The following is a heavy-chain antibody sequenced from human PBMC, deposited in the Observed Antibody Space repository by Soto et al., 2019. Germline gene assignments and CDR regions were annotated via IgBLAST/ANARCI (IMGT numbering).Heavy chain of an antibody. CDR2: IYWDDDK. Sequence: QITLKESGPTLVKPTQTLTLTCTFSGFSLSTSGVGVGWIRQPPGKALEWLALIYWDDDKRYSPSLKSRPTMTKVTSNSQVVLTMTNMDPVDTATYYCAHILSPYYYGSSGYYYFDYWGQGTLVTVSS. CDR3: AHILSPYYYGSSGYYYFDY. J-gene: IGHJ4*02. V-gene: IGHV2-5*02. D-gene: IGHD3-22*01. CDR1: GFSLSTSGVG.